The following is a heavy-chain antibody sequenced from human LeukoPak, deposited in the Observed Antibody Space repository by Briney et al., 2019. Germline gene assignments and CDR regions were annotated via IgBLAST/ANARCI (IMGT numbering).Heavy chain of an antibody. CDR1: GGSISSYY. D-gene: IGHD1-26*01. Sequence: PSETLSLTCTVSGGSISSYYWSWIRQPPGKGLEWIGYIYYSGSTYYNPSPKSRVTISVDTSKNHFSLKLSSVTAADTAVYYCARIVGATIDYWGQGTLVTVSS. V-gene: IGHV4-30-4*08. CDR2: IYYSGST. J-gene: IGHJ4*02. CDR3: ARIVGATIDY.